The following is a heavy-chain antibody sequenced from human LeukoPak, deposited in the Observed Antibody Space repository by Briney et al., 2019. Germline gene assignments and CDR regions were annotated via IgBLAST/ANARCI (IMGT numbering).Heavy chain of an antibody. CDR3: ARQQAGYNFYFDQ. CDR1: GYTFTRYW. J-gene: IGHJ4*02. CDR2: IYPADSET. Sequence: ESLKISCKGSGYTFTRYWIGWVRQIPGKGLEWMGIIYPADSETRYSPSFQGQVTISADKSISTAFLQWSSLKASDTAMYFCARQQAGYNFYFDQWGQGTLVTVSS. V-gene: IGHV5-51*01. D-gene: IGHD5-24*01.